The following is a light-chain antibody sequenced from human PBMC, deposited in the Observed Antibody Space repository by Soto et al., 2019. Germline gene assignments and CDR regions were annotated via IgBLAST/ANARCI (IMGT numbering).Light chain of an antibody. J-gene: IGKJ2*01. V-gene: IGKV3-20*01. Sequence: IVLTQSPDTLSLSPGERATLSCRASESVTRNYLAWYQQKPGQAPRLLIYVASTRASGIPDRFSGSGSGTDFTLTISRLEPEDSAVYYCQRYGTSRGTFGQGTKLEIK. CDR3: QRYGTSRGT. CDR2: VAS. CDR1: ESVTRNY.